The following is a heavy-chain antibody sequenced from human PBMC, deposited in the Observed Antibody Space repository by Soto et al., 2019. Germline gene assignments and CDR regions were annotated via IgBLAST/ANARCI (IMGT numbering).Heavy chain of an antibody. J-gene: IGHJ3*02. Sequence: QVQLVQSGTEVKKSGSSVKVSCKASGDTFTNFAISWMRQAPGQGLEWMGGIIPMFGTPNYAQKFQGSVTMTADRSTSTAYLELRSLRSEDTAVYYCARGLRGYTGYDGGGAFDIWCQGTLVTVSS. CDR3: ARGLRGYTGYDGGGAFDI. V-gene: IGHV1-69*06. CDR1: GDTFTNFA. CDR2: IIPMFGTP. D-gene: IGHD5-12*01.